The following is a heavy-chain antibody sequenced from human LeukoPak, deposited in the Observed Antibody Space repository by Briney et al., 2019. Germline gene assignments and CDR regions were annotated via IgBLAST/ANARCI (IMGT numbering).Heavy chain of an antibody. D-gene: IGHD2-2*01. CDR1: GGTFSSYA. J-gene: IGHJ4*02. V-gene: IGHV1-69*05. CDR3: ASQPSWTDQLLLGPFDY. Sequence: SVKVSCKASGGTFSSYAISWVRQAPGQGLEWMGGIIPIFGTANYAQKFQGRVTITTDESTSTAYMELSSLRSEDTAVYYCASQPSWTDQLLLGPFDYWGQGTLVTVSS. CDR2: IIPIFGTA.